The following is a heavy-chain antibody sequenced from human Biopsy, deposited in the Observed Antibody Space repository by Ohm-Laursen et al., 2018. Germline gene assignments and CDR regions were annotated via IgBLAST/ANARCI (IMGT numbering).Heavy chain of an antibody. D-gene: IGHD3-22*01. Sequence: TLSLTCTVSGGSISSGSSYWSWIRQRPGKGLEWIGYIFNSANTYYNPSLKNLITISGDTSKNQFSLKLNSVTAADTAVYYCARGYYFDSNGYYWFDSLGQRTLVTVSS. J-gene: IGHJ5*01. CDR3: ARGYYFDSNGYYWFDS. V-gene: IGHV4-31*01. CDR2: IFNSANT. CDR1: GGSISSGSSY.